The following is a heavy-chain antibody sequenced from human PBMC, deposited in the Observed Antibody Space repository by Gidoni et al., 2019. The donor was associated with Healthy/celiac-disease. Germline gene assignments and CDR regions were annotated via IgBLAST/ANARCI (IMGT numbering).Heavy chain of an antibody. D-gene: IGHD6-19*01. V-gene: IGHV3-23*04. CDR1: GFTFSSYA. J-gene: IGHJ4*02. CDR3: AKKCSSGWYYFDY. CDR2: ISGSCGST. Sequence: EVQLVESGGGLVHPGGSLRLSCAASGFTFSSYAMRWVRQAQGKGLEWVSAISGSCGSTYYADSVKGRFTNSRDNSKNTLYLQMNSLRAEDTAVYYCAKKCSSGWYYFDYWGQGTLVTVSS.